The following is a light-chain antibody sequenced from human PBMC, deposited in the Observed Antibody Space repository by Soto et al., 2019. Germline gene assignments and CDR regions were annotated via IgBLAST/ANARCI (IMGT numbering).Light chain of an antibody. V-gene: IGKV3-20*01. Sequence: EIVLTQSPCTLSLSPGERATLSCWASQSVSNNYLAWYQQKPGQAPRLLIYGASNRATGIPDRFSGSGSGTDFTLTISRLEPEDFAVYYCQQYGSSGTFGQGTKVDIK. CDR3: QQYGSSGT. CDR2: GAS. CDR1: QSVSNNY. J-gene: IGKJ1*01.